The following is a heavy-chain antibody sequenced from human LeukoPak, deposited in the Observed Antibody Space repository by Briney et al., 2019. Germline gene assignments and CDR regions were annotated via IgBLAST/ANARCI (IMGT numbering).Heavy chain of an antibody. CDR1: GYTFTSYY. Sequence: GASVKVSCKASGYTFTSYYMHWVRQAPGQGLEWMGIINPSGGSTSYAQKFQGRVTMTRDTSTSTVYMELSSLRSEDTAVYYCARDLSRRYFDWLLYYWGQGTLVTVSS. D-gene: IGHD3-9*01. J-gene: IGHJ4*02. CDR2: INPSGGST. V-gene: IGHV1-46*01. CDR3: ARDLSRRYFDWLLYY.